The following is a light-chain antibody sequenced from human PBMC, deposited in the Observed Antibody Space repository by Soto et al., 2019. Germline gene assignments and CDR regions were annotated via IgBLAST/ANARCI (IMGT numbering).Light chain of an antibody. CDR1: SSDVGSYNY. J-gene: IGLJ3*02. CDR3: GSYKSISTRV. V-gene: IGLV2-14*01. CDR2: EVS. Sequence: QSALTQPASVSGSPGQSITISCTGTSSDVGSYNYVSWYQQHPGKAPKLMIYEVSNRPSGVSNRFSGSKSGNTASLTISGLQAEDEANYYCGSYKSISTRVFGGGTQLTVL.